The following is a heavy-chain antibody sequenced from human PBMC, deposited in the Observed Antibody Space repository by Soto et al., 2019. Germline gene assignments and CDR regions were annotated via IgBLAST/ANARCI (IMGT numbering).Heavy chain of an antibody. CDR2: ISAYNGNT. D-gene: IGHD3-9*01. J-gene: IGHJ4*02. V-gene: IGHV1-18*01. Sequence: ASVKVSCKASGYTFTSYGISWVRQAPGQGLEWMGWISAYNGNTNYAQKLQGRVTMTTDTSTSTAYMELRSLRSDDTAVYYCARDAIKYYDILTSYYRGGIYCDYWGQGTLVTVSS. CDR1: GYTFTSYG. CDR3: ARDAIKYYDILTSYYRGGIYCDY.